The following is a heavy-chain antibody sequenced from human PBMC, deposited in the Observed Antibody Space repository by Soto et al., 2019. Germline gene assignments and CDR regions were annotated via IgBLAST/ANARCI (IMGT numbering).Heavy chain of an antibody. D-gene: IGHD2-2*01. Sequence: SETVSLTCTVSGGSISSDDYYWSWIRQPPGKGLEWIGYIYYSGSTYYNPSLKSRVTISVDTSKNQFSLRLTSVTAADTAVYYCARYYCSSTSCFLFDYWGQGTLVTVSS. V-gene: IGHV4-30-4*01. CDR3: ARYYCSSTSCFLFDY. CDR2: IYYSGST. J-gene: IGHJ4*02. CDR1: GGSISSDDYY.